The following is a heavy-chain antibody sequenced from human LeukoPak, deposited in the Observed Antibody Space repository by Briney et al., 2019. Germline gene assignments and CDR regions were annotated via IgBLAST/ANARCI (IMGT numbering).Heavy chain of an antibody. V-gene: IGHV4-4*07. D-gene: IGHD4-23*01. CDR3: ARDESGNSPNWFDP. CDR2: IYGSGST. Sequence: SETLSPTCSVSGDPMSSFYWNWIRQPAGKGLEWIGRIYGSGSTNYNPSLKSRVTMSIDTSNNQFSLRLRSVTAADTAVYYCARDESGNSPNWFDPWGQGTLVTVSS. CDR1: GDPMSSFY. J-gene: IGHJ5*02.